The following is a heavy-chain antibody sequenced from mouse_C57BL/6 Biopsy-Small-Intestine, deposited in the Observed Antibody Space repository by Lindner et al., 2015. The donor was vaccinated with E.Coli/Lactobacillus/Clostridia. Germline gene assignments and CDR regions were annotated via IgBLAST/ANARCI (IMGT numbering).Heavy chain of an antibody. J-gene: IGHJ2*01. D-gene: IGHD1-1*01. CDR2: IDPENGDT. CDR3: TTGSTTVLDF. Sequence: VQLQESGAELVRPGASVKLSCTASGFNGKDDYMHWVKQRPEQGLEWIGWIDPENGDTEYASKFQGKATITADTSSNTAYLQLSSLTSEDTAVYYCTTGSTTVLDFWGQGTTLTVSS. CDR1: GFNGKDDY. V-gene: IGHV14-4*01.